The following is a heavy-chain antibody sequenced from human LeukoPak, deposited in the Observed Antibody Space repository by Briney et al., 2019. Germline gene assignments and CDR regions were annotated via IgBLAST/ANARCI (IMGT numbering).Heavy chain of an antibody. J-gene: IGHJ4*02. CDR3: ARADYYGSGSYLQNFDY. CDR2: IYYGGST. CDR1: GGSISSYY. V-gene: IGHV4-59*01. D-gene: IGHD3-10*01. Sequence: PSETLSLTCTVSGGSISSYYWSWLRQPPGDALEWIGYIYYGGSTNYDPSLKSRVTISVDPSKSQVPLQLSSVTAADPAVYYCARADYYGSGSYLQNFDYWGQGTLVTVSS.